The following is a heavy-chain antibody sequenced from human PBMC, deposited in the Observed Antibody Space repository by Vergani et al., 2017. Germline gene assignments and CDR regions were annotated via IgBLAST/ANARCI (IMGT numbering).Heavy chain of an antibody. CDR1: GFTFSSNW. CDR2: INSDGSST. CDR3: GRELGIP. V-gene: IGHV3-74*01. D-gene: IGHD3-16*01. J-gene: IGHJ5*02. Sequence: EVQLVGSGGGLVQPGGSLRLSCAGSGFTFSSNWMHWVRQVPGKGLEWVSRINSDGSSTSYADSVRGRFTISRDNAKNTLYLQMNSLRAEDTAVYYCGRELGIPWGQGTLVTVS.